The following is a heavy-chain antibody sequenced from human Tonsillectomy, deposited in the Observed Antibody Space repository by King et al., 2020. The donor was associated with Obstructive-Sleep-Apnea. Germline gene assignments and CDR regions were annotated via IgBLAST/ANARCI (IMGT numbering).Heavy chain of an antibody. Sequence: QLTESGPGLVKPSETLSLTCTVSGGSINNYYWSWIRQPPGKGLEWIGYIYYTGSTNYNPSLESRVTISVDTSKNQFSLKLSSVTAADTAVYYCAKSRGPYYDTSGSLDYWGRGTLVTVSS. CDR3: AKSRGPYYDTSGSLDY. V-gene: IGHV4-59*08. CDR2: IYYTGST. D-gene: IGHD3-22*01. J-gene: IGHJ4*02. CDR1: GGSINNYY.